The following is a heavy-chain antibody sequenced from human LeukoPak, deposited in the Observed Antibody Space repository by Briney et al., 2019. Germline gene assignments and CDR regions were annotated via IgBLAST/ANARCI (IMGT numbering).Heavy chain of an antibody. CDR1: RYTLTEFF. D-gene: IGHD3-10*01. J-gene: IGHJ4*02. V-gene: IGHV1-24*01. Sequence: VASLKVSCKVSRYTLTEFFLHWVRQTPGKGVERGGGFYPEDGETIYAQKFQGRVTMTEDTSTGTAYMELSSLRSEDAAVYYCGTLRFGEFRFDYWGQGNLVTVSS. CDR2: FYPEDGET. CDR3: GTLRFGEFRFDY.